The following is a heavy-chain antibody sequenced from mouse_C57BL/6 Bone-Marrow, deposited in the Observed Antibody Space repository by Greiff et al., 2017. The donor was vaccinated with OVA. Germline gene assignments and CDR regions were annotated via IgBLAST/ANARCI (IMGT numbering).Heavy chain of an antibody. J-gene: IGHJ2*01. CDR2: ISNGGGST. CDR3: ARQDYGSRTYFDY. D-gene: IGHD1-1*01. Sequence: EVQRVESGGGLVQPGGSLKLSCAASGFTFSDYYMYWVRQTPEKRLEWVAYISNGGGSTYYPDTVKGRFTISRDNAKNTLYLQMSRLKSEDTAMYYCARQDYGSRTYFDYWGQGTTLTVSS. CDR1: GFTFSDYY. V-gene: IGHV5-12*01.